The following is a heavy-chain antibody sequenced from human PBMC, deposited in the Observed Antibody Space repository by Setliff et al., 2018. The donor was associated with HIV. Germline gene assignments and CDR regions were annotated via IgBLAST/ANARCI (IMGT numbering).Heavy chain of an antibody. CDR2: IYYDGST. CDR1: GGSISSSSYY. D-gene: IGHD6-19*01. V-gene: IGHV4-39*07. CDR3: ARDPSSGWSYYFDY. J-gene: IGHJ4*02. Sequence: SETLSLTCSVSGGSISSSSYYRGWIRQPPGKGLEWIGTIYYDGSTYYNPSLKSRVTISVDTSKNHFSLKLSSVTAADTAVYYCARDPSSGWSYYFDYWGQGTLVTVSS.